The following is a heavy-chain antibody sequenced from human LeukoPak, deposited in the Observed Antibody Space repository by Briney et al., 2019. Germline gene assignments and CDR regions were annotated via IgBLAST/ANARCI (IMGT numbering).Heavy chain of an antibody. CDR2: IYYSGST. J-gene: IGHJ5*02. D-gene: IGHD2-2*01. CDR1: GGSFGRVSYY. CDR3: ASLYCSRTSCYFLDP. V-gene: IGHV4-61*01. Sequence: SETLSLTCTVSGGSFGRVSYYWSWIRQPPGKGLEWIGYIYYSGSTNYNPSLKSRVTISLDTSQNQFSLKLSSVTAADTAVYYCASLYCSRTSCYFLDPWGQGTLVTVSS.